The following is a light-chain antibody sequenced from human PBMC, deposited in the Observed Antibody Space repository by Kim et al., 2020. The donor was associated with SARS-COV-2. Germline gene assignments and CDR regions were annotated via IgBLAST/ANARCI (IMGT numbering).Light chain of an antibody. CDR2: GAS. CDR1: QSVSSN. J-gene: IGKJ1*01. Sequence: SPGERATLSCRASQSVSSNLAWYQQKPGQAPRLLIYGASTRATGIPARFSGSGSGTEFTLTISSLQSEDFAVYYCQQYNNWLPWTFGQGTKVDIK. V-gene: IGKV3-15*01. CDR3: QQYNNWLPWT.